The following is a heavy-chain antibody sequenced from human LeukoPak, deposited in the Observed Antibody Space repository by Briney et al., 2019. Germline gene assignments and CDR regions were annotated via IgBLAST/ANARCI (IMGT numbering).Heavy chain of an antibody. CDR2: IIPIFGTA. V-gene: IGHV1-69*05. Sequence: SVKVSCKASGGTFSSYAISWVRQAPGQGLEWMGRIIPIFGTANYAQKFQGRVTITTDESTSTAYMELSSLRSEDTVVYYCASSQEDIVVVPAASQGYYYYMDVWGKGTTVTVSS. CDR1: GGTFSSYA. CDR3: ASSQEDIVVVPAASQGYYYYMDV. D-gene: IGHD2-2*01. J-gene: IGHJ6*03.